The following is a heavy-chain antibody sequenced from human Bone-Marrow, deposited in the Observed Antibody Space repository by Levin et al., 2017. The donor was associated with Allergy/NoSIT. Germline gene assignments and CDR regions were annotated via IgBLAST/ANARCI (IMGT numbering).Heavy chain of an antibody. CDR1: GLTFSSYG. CDR3: AKIGSRRQFYDILTGYLDY. CDR2: ISSDGSSK. D-gene: IGHD3-9*01. Sequence: SCAASGLTFSSYGMFWVRQAPGKGLEWVAVISSDGSSKYYADSVKGRVTISRDNFKNTLYLQMNSLRAEDTAMYYCAKIGSRRQFYDILTGYLDYWGQGTLVTVSS. V-gene: IGHV3-30*18. J-gene: IGHJ4*02.